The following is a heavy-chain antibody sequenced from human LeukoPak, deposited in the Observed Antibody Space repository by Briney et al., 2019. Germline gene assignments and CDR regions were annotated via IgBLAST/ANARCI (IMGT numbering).Heavy chain of an antibody. Sequence: SETLSLTCTVSGGSISSYYWSWIRQPPGKGLEWIGYIYYSGSTNYNPSLKSRVTISVDTSKNQFSLKLSSVTAADTAVYYCARHKGYSSSSRAFDYWGQGTLVTVSS. CDR2: IYYSGST. J-gene: IGHJ4*02. V-gene: IGHV4-59*08. CDR1: GGSISSYY. CDR3: ARHKGYSSSSRAFDY. D-gene: IGHD6-6*01.